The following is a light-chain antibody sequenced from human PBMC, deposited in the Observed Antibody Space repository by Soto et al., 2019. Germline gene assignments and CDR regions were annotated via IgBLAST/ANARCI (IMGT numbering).Light chain of an antibody. Sequence: EIVMTQSPATLSVSPGERATLSCRASQSVNSKLAWYQQKPGQAPRLLVYGASIRATGIPDRFSGSRSGTDFTLTISRLEPEDFAVYYCQQYGPSPMYTFGQGTKVQIK. CDR2: GAS. V-gene: IGKV3-20*01. J-gene: IGKJ2*01. CDR1: QSVNSK. CDR3: QQYGPSPMYT.